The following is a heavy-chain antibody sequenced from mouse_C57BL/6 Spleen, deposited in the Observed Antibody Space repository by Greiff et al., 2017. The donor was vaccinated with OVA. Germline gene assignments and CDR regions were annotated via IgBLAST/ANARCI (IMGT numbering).Heavy chain of an antibody. CDR2: IYPGSGST. CDR1: GYTFTSYW. J-gene: IGHJ3*01. D-gene: IGHD2-1*01. Sequence: HVQLQQPGAELVKPGASVKMSCKASGYTFTSYWITWVKQRPGQGLEWIGDIYPGSGSTNYNEKFKSKATLTVDTSSSTAYMQLSSLTSEDSAVYYCARGANYLPAWFAYWGQGTLVTVSA. V-gene: IGHV1-55*01. CDR3: ARGANYLPAWFAY.